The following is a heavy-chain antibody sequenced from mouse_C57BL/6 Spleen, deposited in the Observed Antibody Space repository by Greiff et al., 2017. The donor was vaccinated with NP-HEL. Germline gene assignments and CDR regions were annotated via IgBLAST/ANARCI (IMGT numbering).Heavy chain of an antibody. CDR2: IYPGDGDT. CDR1: GYAFSSYW. J-gene: IGHJ2*01. Sequence: QVQLKESGAELVKPGASVKISCKASGYAFSSYWMNWVKQRPGKGLEWIGQIYPGDGDTNYNGKFKGKATLTADKSSSTAYMQLSSLTSEDSAVYFCARESSYRYFDYWGQGTTLTVSS. D-gene: IGHD1-1*01. V-gene: IGHV1-80*01. CDR3: ARESSYRYFDY.